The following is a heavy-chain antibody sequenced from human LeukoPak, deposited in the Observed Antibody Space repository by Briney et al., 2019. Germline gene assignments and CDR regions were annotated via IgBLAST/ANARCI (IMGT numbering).Heavy chain of an antibody. J-gene: IGHJ4*02. CDR1: GFTFSSYW. D-gene: IGHD3-3*01. Sequence: GGSLRLSCAASGFTFSSYWMSWVRQAPGKGLEWVGRIKSKTDGGTTDYAAPVKGRFTISRDDSKNTLYLQMNSLKTEDTAVYYCTSATYYDFWSGYSADYWGQGTLVTVSS. CDR3: TSATYYDFWSGYSADY. CDR2: IKSKTDGGTT. V-gene: IGHV3-15*01.